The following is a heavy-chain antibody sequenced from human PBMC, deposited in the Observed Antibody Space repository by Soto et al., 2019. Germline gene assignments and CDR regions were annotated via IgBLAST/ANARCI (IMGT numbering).Heavy chain of an antibody. V-gene: IGHV5-51*01. J-gene: IGHJ4*02. CDR3: ARHGRITIFGVVTPFDY. CDR1: GYSFTSYW. CDR2: IYPGDSDT. Sequence: LGESLKISCKGSGYSFTSYWIGWVRQMPGKGLEWMGIIYPGDSDTRYSPSFQGQVTISADKSISTAYLQWSSLKASDTAMYYCARHGRITIFGVVTPFDYWGQGTLVTVSS. D-gene: IGHD3-3*01.